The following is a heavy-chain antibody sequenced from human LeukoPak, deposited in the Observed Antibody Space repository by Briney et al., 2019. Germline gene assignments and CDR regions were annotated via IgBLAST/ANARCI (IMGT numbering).Heavy chain of an antibody. J-gene: IGHJ6*02. CDR1: GFTFSSYG. D-gene: IGHD6-13*01. V-gene: IGHV3-33*01. Sequence: PGRSLRLSCAAAGFTFSSYGMHWVRQAPGKGLEWVAFIWYDGSNKYYADSVKGRFTISRDNSKNTLYLQMNSLRAEDTAVYYCAGRYSSSWYPYYYYYYGMDVWGQGTTVTVSS. CDR2: IWYDGSNK. CDR3: AGRYSSSWYPYYYYYYGMDV.